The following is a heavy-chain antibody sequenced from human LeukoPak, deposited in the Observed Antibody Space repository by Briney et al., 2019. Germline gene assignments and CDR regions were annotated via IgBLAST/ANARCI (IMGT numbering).Heavy chain of an antibody. D-gene: IGHD1-14*01. Sequence: GGSLRLSCAASGFAVSSNYMSRVRQAPGKGLEWVSVIYSGGSTYYADSVKGRFTISRDNSKNTLYLQMNSLRAEDTAVYYCARTGPRLGVDYWGQGTLVTVSS. CDR1: GFAVSSNY. J-gene: IGHJ4*02. V-gene: IGHV3-66*02. CDR3: ARTGPRLGVDY. CDR2: IYSGGST.